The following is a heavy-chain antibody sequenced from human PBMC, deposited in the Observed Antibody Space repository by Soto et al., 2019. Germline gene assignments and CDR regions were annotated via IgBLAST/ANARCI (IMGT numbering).Heavy chain of an antibody. Sequence: PSETVSLTCTVSGDSIISSDFYWGWVRQPPGKGLEWIGSIFYLGSSYYNPSLKSRVTMSVDTSKNQFSLRLRSVTAADTALYFCARHSLALRKNNWFDPWGQGIMVTVSS. CDR3: ARHSLALRKNNWFDP. D-gene: IGHD3-3*02. J-gene: IGHJ5*02. V-gene: IGHV4-39*01. CDR2: IFYLGSS. CDR1: GDSIISSDFY.